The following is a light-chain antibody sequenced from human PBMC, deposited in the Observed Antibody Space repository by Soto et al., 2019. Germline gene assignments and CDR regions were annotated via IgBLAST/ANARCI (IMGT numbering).Light chain of an antibody. V-gene: IGLV1-40*01. J-gene: IGLJ2*01. CDR1: SSNIGAGYH. Sequence: QPVLTQPPSVSGAPGQTVTISCTGSSSNIGAGYHVHWYQQLPGAAPKLLIYSNINRPSGVPDRVSGSKSGTSASLAITGLQGEDEADYYCQSYDSSLSASVFGGGTKVTVL. CDR3: QSYDSSLSASV. CDR2: SNI.